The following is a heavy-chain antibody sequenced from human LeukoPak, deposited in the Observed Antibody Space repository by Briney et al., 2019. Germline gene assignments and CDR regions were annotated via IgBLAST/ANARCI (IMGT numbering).Heavy chain of an antibody. CDR3: ARARGNYYGSGSYYSPSDY. V-gene: IGHV3-11*06. J-gene: IGHJ4*02. CDR1: GFTFSDYY. Sequence: PGGSLRLSCAASGFTFSDYYMSWIRQAPGKGLEWVSYISSSSSYTNYADSVKGRFTISRDNAKNSLCLQMNSLRAEDTAVYYCARARGNYYGSGSYYSPSDYWGQGTLVTVSS. CDR2: ISSSSSYT. D-gene: IGHD3-10*01.